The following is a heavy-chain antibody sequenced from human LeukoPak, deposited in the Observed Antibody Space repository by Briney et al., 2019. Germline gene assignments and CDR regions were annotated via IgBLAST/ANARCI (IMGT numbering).Heavy chain of an antibody. D-gene: IGHD3-9*01. CDR3: AKGIRDFSWLPSFDW. Sequence: GGSLRLSCAASGFTFSTYGMHWVRQAPGKGLEWVAVTSFDGSNQYYAASVKGRFTISRDNFKSTLFLQMNSLRAEDTAVYYRAKGIRDFSWLPSFDWWGQGILVTVSS. CDR1: GFTFSTYG. CDR2: TSFDGSNQ. V-gene: IGHV3-30*18. J-gene: IGHJ4*02.